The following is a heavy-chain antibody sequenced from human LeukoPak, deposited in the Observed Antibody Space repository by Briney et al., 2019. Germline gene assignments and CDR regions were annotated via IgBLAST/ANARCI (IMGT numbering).Heavy chain of an antibody. CDR2: ISGSGGST. CDR1: GFTFSTYV. Sequence: PGVSLRLSCAASGFTFSTYVMSWVRQAPGKGLEWVSAISGSGGSTYYADSVKGRFTISRDNSKNTLYLQMNSLGADDTAVYYCAKGNWRYFDSWGQGTLVTVSS. D-gene: IGHD1-1*01. J-gene: IGHJ4*02. V-gene: IGHV3-23*01. CDR3: AKGNWRYFDS.